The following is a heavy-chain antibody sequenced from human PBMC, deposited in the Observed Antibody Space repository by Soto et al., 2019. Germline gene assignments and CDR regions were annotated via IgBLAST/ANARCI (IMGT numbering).Heavy chain of an antibody. J-gene: IGHJ4*02. CDR2: IYYSGST. V-gene: IGHV4-39*01. CDR1: GGSISSSSYY. CDR3: ARLGTSGWYPYFDY. D-gene: IGHD6-19*01. Sequence: QLQLQESGPGLVKPSETLSLTCTVSGGSISSSSYYWGWIRQPPGKGLEWIGSIYYSGSTYYNPSLKSRVTISVDTSKNQFSLKLSSVTAADTAVYYCARLGTSGWYPYFDYWGQGTLVTVSS.